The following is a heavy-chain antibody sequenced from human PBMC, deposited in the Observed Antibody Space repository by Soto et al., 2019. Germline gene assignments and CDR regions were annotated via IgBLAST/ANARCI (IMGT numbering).Heavy chain of an antibody. CDR2: INAYNGNT. CDR3: ARVLPPFDP. Sequence: QVQLVQSGAEVKKPGASVKVSCKASGYTFTSYGISWVRQAPGQGLERMGWINAYNGNTNYAQKLQGRVTMTTDTSPSTAYMELRRLRSEGTAVYNCARVLPPFDPWGQGTLVTVSS. V-gene: IGHV1-18*01. CDR1: GYTFTSYG. J-gene: IGHJ5*02.